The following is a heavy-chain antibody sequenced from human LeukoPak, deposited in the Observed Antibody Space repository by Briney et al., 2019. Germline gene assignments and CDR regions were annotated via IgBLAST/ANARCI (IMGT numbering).Heavy chain of an antibody. Sequence: PSETLSLTCTVSGYSISSGYYWGWIRQPPGKGLEWIGSIYHSGSTYYNPSLKSRVTISVDTSKNQFSLKLSSVTAADTAVYYCARFVRYYYGSGSYAYYYMDVWGKGTTVTISS. J-gene: IGHJ6*03. CDR1: GYSISSGYY. D-gene: IGHD3-10*01. CDR2: IYHSGST. CDR3: ARFVRYYYGSGSYAYYYMDV. V-gene: IGHV4-38-2*02.